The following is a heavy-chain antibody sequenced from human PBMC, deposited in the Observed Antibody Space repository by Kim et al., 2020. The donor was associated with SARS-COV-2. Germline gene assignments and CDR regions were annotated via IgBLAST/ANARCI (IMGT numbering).Heavy chain of an antibody. V-gene: IGHV4-39*07. Sequence: SETLSLTCTVSGGSISSSSYYWGWIRQPPGKGLEWIGSIYYSGSTYYNPSLKSRVTISVDTSKNQFSLKLSSVTAADTAVYYCARRIGSGSPYYYYGMDVWGQGTTVTVSS. CDR1: GGSISSSSYY. CDR2: IYYSGST. D-gene: IGHD6-19*01. CDR3: ARRIGSGSPYYYYGMDV. J-gene: IGHJ6*02.